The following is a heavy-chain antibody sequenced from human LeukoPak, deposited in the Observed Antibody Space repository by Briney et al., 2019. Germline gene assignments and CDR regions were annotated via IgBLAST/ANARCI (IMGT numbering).Heavy chain of an antibody. CDR2: INHSGST. D-gene: IGHD4-17*01. Sequence: SETLSLTCAVYGGSFSAYYWNWIRQPPGKGLEWIGEINHSGSTNYNPSLKSRVTISVDTSKNQFSLKLSSVTAADTAVYYCAWSLRRLYWYFDLWGRGTLVTVSS. CDR1: GGSFSAYY. J-gene: IGHJ2*01. CDR3: AWSLRRLYWYFDL. V-gene: IGHV4-34*01.